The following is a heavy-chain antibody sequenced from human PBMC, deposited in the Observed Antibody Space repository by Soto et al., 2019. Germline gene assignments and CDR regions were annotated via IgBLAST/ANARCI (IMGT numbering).Heavy chain of an antibody. CDR2: IYYSGST. Sequence: SETLSLTCTVSGGSISSSSYYWGWIRQPPGKGLEWIGSIYYSGSTYYNPSLKSRVTISVDTSKNQFSLKLSSVTAADTAVYYCARDLRFLENGMDVWGQGTTVTVSS. V-gene: IGHV4-39*07. D-gene: IGHD3-3*01. CDR3: ARDLRFLENGMDV. CDR1: GGSISSSSYY. J-gene: IGHJ6*02.